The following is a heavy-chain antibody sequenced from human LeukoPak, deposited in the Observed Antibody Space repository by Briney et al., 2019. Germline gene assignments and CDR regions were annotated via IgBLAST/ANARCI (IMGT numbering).Heavy chain of an antibody. V-gene: IGHV3-23*01. Sequence: PGGSLRLSCAPSGFTFGGFAMAWVRQTPGKGLEWVSGILAGGSTTYYMDSVKGRFTISRDNSKNTLYLQMNSLRAEDTAVYYCANARQGSTSWFDPWGQGTLVTVSS. CDR1: GFTFGGFA. CDR3: ANARQGSTSWFDP. D-gene: IGHD6-6*01. J-gene: IGHJ5*02. CDR2: ILAGGSTT.